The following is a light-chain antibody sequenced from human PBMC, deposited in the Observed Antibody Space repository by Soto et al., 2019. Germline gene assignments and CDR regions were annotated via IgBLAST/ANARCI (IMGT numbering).Light chain of an antibody. J-gene: IGKJ5*01. CDR3: RQYGSSPVT. CDR1: QNVANY. Sequence: EIVLTQSPATLSLSPGERATLSCRASQNVANYLDWYQQKPGQAPRLLIYGASSRATGIPDRFSGSGSGTDFTLTISRLEPEDFAVYYCRQYGSSPVTFGQGTRLEIK. CDR2: GAS. V-gene: IGKV3-20*01.